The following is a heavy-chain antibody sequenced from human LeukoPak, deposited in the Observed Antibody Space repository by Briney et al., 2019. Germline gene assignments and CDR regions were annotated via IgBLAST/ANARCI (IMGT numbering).Heavy chain of an antibody. CDR2: MSTDGSLQ. J-gene: IGHJ5*02. Sequence: PGGSLRLSCVASGFTFSNYAIHWVRRPPGEGLEWVAVMSTDGSLQYYANSVKGRFTISRDNYKSTLFLQMNSLSAADTAVYYCGRQVAPGQWLVNLWGQGTLVTVSS. V-gene: IGHV3-30*01. CDR1: GFTFSNYA. CDR3: GRQVAPGQWLVNL. D-gene: IGHD6-19*01.